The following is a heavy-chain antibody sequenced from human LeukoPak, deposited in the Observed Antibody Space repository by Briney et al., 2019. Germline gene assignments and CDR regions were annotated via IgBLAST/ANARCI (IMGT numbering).Heavy chain of an antibody. J-gene: IGHJ1*01. V-gene: IGHV1-3*01. CDR2: INAGNGNT. CDR1: GFTFSNYA. Sequence: GGSLRLSCATSGFTFSNYAMHWVRQAPGQRLEWMRWINAGNGNTKYSQKFQGRVTITRDTSASTAYMELSSLRSEDTAVYYCARDPEDALAYCGGDCQEYFQHWGQGTLVTVSS. CDR3: ARDPEDALAYCGGDCQEYFQH. D-gene: IGHD2-21*02.